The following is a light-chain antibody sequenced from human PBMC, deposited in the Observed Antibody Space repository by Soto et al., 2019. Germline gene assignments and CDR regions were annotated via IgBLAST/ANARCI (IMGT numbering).Light chain of an antibody. CDR3: QQLDSMPIT. J-gene: IGKJ5*01. V-gene: IGKV1-39*01. CDR2: AAS. CDR1: QTITTS. Sequence: DIQMTQSPSSLSASVGDRVTITCRTSQTITTSLNWYRQKPGKAPDLLIYAASSLQSGIPSRFGGSGSGTDFVLTISSLQPEDSATYYCQQLDSMPITFGQGTRLEI.